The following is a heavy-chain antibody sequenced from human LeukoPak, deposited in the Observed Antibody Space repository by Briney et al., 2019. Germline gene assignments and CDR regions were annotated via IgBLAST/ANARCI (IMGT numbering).Heavy chain of an antibody. V-gene: IGHV3-23*01. CDR1: GFTFSSYA. CDR2: ISGSGGST. Sequence: GGSLRLSCAASGFTFSSYAMHWVRQAPGKGLEWVSAISGSGGSTYYADSVKGRFTISRDNSKNTLYLQMNSLRAEDTAVYYCAKRVVEYCSGGSCYADYWGQGTLVTVSS. D-gene: IGHD2-15*01. J-gene: IGHJ4*02. CDR3: AKRVVEYCSGGSCYADY.